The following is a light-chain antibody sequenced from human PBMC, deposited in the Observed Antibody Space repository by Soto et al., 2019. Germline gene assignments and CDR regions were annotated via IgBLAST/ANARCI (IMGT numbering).Light chain of an antibody. CDR1: QSISSW. V-gene: IGKV1-5*03. Sequence: DIQMTQSPSTLSASVGDRVTITCRASQSISSWLAWYQQKPGKAPKLLIYKASILESGVPSRFSGSGSGTEFTLTISSLQPDDFATYYCQQYNSYPLTFGQGTRLEIK. J-gene: IGKJ5*01. CDR3: QQYNSYPLT. CDR2: KAS.